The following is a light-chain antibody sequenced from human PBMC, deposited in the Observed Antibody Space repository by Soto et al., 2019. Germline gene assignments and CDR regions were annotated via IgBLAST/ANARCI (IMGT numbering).Light chain of an antibody. CDR1: SSNIGAGYD. Sequence: VLTQPPSVSGAPGQRVTISCTGSSSNIGAGYDVHWYQQLPGTAPKLLIYGNSNRPSGVPDRFSGSKSGTSASLAITELQAEDEADYYCQSYDSSLSGVVFGGGTKLTVL. V-gene: IGLV1-40*01. J-gene: IGLJ2*01. CDR2: GNS. CDR3: QSYDSSLSGVV.